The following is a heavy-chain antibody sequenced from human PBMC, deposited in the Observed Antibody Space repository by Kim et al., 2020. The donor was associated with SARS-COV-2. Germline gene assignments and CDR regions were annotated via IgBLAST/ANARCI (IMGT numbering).Heavy chain of an antibody. CDR3: AKDPNLYSYSGSPYPPFEYFQH. V-gene: IGHV3-23*01. CDR2: ISGSGGST. CDR1: GFTFSSYA. J-gene: IGHJ1*01. D-gene: IGHD1-26*01. Sequence: GGSLRLSCAASGFTFSSYAMSWVRQAPGKGLEWVSAISGSGGSTYYADSVKGRFTISRDNSKNTLYLQMNSLRAEDTAVYYCAKDPNLYSYSGSPYPPFEYFQHWGQGTLVTVSS.